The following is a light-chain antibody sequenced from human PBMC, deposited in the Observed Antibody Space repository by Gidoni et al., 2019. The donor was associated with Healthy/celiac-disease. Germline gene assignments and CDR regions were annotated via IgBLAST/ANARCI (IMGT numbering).Light chain of an antibody. CDR1: QSLLHSNGYNY. V-gene: IGKV2-28*01. Sequence: DIVMTHSPLPLPVTLAEPPSISCSSSQSLLHSNGYNYLDWYLQNPGQSPQLLIYLGSNRATGVPDRFSGSGSGTDFTLKISRVEAEDVGVYYCMQARQTLYTFXXXTKLEIK. CDR2: LGS. J-gene: IGKJ2*01. CDR3: MQARQTLYT.